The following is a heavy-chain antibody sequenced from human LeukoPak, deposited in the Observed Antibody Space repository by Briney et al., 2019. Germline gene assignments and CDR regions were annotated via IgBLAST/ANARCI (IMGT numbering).Heavy chain of an antibody. Sequence: SETLSLTCSVSGFFVSSGYYWSWIRQPPGKGLEWIGYIYYRVTSDYNPSLKSRVTMSVDMSTRQISLKLSSVTAADTAVYYCARAVGGDGSGSLWGPGTLVTVSS. V-gene: IGHV4-61*01. D-gene: IGHD3-10*01. J-gene: IGHJ4*02. CDR3: ARAVGGDGSGSL. CDR1: GFFVSSGYY. CDR2: IYYRVTS.